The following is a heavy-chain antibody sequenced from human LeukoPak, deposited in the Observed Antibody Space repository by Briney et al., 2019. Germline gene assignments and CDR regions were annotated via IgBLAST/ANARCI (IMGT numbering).Heavy chain of an antibody. D-gene: IGHD3-9*01. CDR1: GFTFSDYY. J-gene: IGHJ6*03. CDR3: ARVDYILTGFYYYYYMDV. CDR2: ITSSGTTV. Sequence: GGSLRLSCAASGFTFSDYYMTWFRQAPGKGLEWISYITSSGTTVYYADSVKGRFTISRDNARNSLYLQMNSLRVEDTAVYYCARVDYILTGFYYYYYMDVWGKGTTVTISS. V-gene: IGHV3-11*01.